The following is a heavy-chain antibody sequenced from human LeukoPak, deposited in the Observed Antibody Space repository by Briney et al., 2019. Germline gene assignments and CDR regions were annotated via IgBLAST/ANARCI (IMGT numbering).Heavy chain of an antibody. CDR1: RYTFTSYG. J-gene: IGHJ4*02. V-gene: IGHV1-18*01. Sequence: GASVKVSCKASRYTFTSYGISWVRQAPGQGLEWMGWISAYNGNTNYAQKLQGRVTMTTDTSTSTAYMELRSLRSDDTAVYYCARGASWIQLWFAFDYWGQGTLVTVSS. D-gene: IGHD5-18*01. CDR3: ARGASWIQLWFAFDY. CDR2: ISAYNGNT.